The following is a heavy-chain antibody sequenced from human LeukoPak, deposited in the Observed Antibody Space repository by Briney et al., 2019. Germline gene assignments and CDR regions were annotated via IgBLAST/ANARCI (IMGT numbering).Heavy chain of an antibody. V-gene: IGHV4-30-4*01. J-gene: IGHJ4*02. CDR1: GGSLSSSDHY. Sequence: ASETLSLTCTVSGGSLSSSDHYWSWIRQPPGKGLEWIAYIYYSGSTYYNPSLKSRVSISVDTSKNQFSLKLSSVTAADTAVYYCARGDSSSWSFKIWGQGTLVTVSS. CDR2: IYYSGST. CDR3: ARGDSSSWSFKI. D-gene: IGHD6-13*01.